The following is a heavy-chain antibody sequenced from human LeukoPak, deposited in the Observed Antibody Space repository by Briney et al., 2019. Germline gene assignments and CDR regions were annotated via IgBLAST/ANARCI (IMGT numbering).Heavy chain of an antibody. CDR1: GFTFSSYW. V-gene: IGHV3-74*01. CDR2: INSDGSST. CDR3: ARATLFPGCSGGSCYQYYFDY. J-gene: IGHJ4*02. Sequence: GGSLRLSCAASGFTFSSYWMHWVRQAPGKGLVWVSRINSDGSSTSYADSVKGRFTISRDNAKNTLYLQMNSLGAEDTAVCYCARATLFPGCSGGSCYQYYFDYWGQGTLVTVSS. D-gene: IGHD2-15*01.